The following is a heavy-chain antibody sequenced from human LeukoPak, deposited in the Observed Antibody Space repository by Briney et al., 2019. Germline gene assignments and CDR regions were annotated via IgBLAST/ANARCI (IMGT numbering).Heavy chain of an antibody. CDR2: IYSDGRT. V-gene: IGHV3-53*01. Sequence: PGGSLRLSCAASGVTASSNYMSWVREAPGKGLGWGSIIYSDGRTYYADSTTCRFTISTENSEKTLYLQMNSLRAEDTAVYFCDCRGWKTSAVDYWGQGTLVTVSS. D-gene: IGHD1-1*01. CDR1: GVTASSNY. J-gene: IGHJ4*02. CDR3: DCRGWKTSAVDY.